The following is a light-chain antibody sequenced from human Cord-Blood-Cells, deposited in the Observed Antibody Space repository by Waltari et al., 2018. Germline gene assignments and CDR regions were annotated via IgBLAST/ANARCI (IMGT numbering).Light chain of an antibody. CDR2: DKN. CDR1: SLRSYY. Sequence: SSELTQDPAVSVALAQTVRITCPGDSLRSYYASWYQQKPGQDPVLFIYDKNNRPSGIPDRFSGSSSGNTSSLTITGAQAEDEADYYCNSRDSSGNHVVFGGGTKLTVL. CDR3: NSRDSSGNHVV. V-gene: IGLV3-19*01. J-gene: IGLJ2*01.